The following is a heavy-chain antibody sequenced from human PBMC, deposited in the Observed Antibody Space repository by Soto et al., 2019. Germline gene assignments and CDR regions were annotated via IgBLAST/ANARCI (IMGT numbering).Heavy chain of an antibody. J-gene: IGHJ4*02. CDR1: GYAFTNYG. CDR2: INTSNDNK. V-gene: IGHV1-18*01. D-gene: IGHD2-15*01. Sequence: GASVXVSCKASGYAFTNYGSSWVRQDPGEGLEWVGWINTSNDNKLYAQKLQGRLTLTTDTSTSTAYMDLTTLRSDDTAVYFCARDPGAASFAFWAQGTLVTVSS. CDR3: ARDPGAASFAF.